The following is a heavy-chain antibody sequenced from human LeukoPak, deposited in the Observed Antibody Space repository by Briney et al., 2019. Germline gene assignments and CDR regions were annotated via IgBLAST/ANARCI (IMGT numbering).Heavy chain of an antibody. V-gene: IGHV4-4*08. J-gene: IGHJ4*02. D-gene: IGHD3-3*01. Sequence: ETLSLTRSVSGGSINDYYWTWIRQPPGKGLEWIGRIYTSGSTNYNPSLKSRVTISVDTSKNQFSLKLSSVTAADTAVYYCARDAFWSGYYFDYWGQGTLVTVSS. CDR3: ARDAFWSGYYFDY. CDR2: IYTSGST. CDR1: GGSINDYY.